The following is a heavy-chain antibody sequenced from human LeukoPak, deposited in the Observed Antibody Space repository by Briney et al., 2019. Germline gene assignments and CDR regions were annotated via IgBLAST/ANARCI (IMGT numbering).Heavy chain of an antibody. D-gene: IGHD1-1*01. CDR2: ISSSGSTI. V-gene: IGHV3-48*03. J-gene: IGHJ4*02. CDR1: GFTFSSYE. CDR3: ARGKWLERRSPDFDY. Sequence: GGSLRLSCAASGFTFSSYEMNWVRQAPGKGLEWVSYISSSGSTIYYADSVKGRFTISRDNAKSTLYLQMNSLRAEDTAVYYCARGKWLERRSPDFDYWGQGTLVTVSS.